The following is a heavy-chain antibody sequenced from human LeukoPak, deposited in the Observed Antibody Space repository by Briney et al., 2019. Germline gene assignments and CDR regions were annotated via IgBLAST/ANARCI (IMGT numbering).Heavy chain of an antibody. V-gene: IGHV3-30*02. Sequence: PGGSLRLSCAASGFTFSYYGMHWVRQAPGKGLEWVAFIRYDGSNKYYANSVKGRFTISRDNSRNTLYLQINSLRAEDTAVYYCAKADYGDFKQNYYMDVWGKGTTVTVSS. CDR2: IRYDGSNK. CDR1: GFTFSYYG. D-gene: IGHD4-17*01. CDR3: AKADYGDFKQNYYMDV. J-gene: IGHJ6*03.